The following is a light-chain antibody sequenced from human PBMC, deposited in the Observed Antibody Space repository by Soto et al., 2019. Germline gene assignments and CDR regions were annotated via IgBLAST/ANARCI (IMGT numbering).Light chain of an antibody. CDR1: SRDVGSYNR. V-gene: IGLV2-23*01. CDR2: EGT. Sequence: QSALTQPASVSGSPGQSITISCTGTSRDVGSYNRVSWYQQHPGKAPKLMIYEGTKRPSGVSTRFSGSKSGNTASLTISGLLAEDEGDYYCCSYTTTYTYVFGTGTKLTVL. CDR3: CSYTTTYTYV. J-gene: IGLJ1*01.